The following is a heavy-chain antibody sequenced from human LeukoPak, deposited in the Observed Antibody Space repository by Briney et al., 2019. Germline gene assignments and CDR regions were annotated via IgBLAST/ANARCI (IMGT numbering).Heavy chain of an antibody. Sequence: SETLSLTCTVSGGSISSGSYYWSWIRQPAGKGLEWIGRIYTSGSTNYNPSLKSRVTISVDTSKNQFSLKLSSVTAADAAVYYCARVGSGSSSAEVFDYWGQGTLVTVSS. CDR2: IYTSGST. CDR1: GGSISSGSYY. D-gene: IGHD6-6*01. J-gene: IGHJ4*02. CDR3: ARVGSGSSSAEVFDY. V-gene: IGHV4-61*02.